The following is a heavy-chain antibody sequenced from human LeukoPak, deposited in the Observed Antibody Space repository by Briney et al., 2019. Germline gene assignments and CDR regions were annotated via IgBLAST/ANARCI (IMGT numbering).Heavy chain of an antibody. V-gene: IGHV3-7*01. CDR1: GFTFSDYW. CDR2: IKHDGSDI. D-gene: IGHD4-17*01. CDR3: ARGPSTTLTTR. J-gene: IGHJ4*02. Sequence: GSLRLSCVVSGFTFSDYWMTWVRQAPGKGLEWVANIKHDGSDIHYVDSVKGRFTISRDNAQSSLFLQMSSLRREDTAFYYCARGPSTTLTTRWGQGTLVAVSS.